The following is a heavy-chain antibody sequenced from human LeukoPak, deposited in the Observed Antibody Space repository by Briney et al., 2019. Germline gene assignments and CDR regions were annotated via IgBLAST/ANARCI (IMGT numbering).Heavy chain of an antibody. V-gene: IGHV3-30*03. D-gene: IGHD4-17*01. Sequence: GGSLRLSCVVSGFPFSTYAMHWVRQAPGKGLEWVAVIGSDGRNRNYVDSVKGRFTISRDNSKNTLFLQMDSLRPEDTAVYHCARGSDYGDYPRVLDYWGQGTLVTVSS. CDR1: GFPFSTYA. CDR2: IGSDGRNR. J-gene: IGHJ4*02. CDR3: ARGSDYGDYPRVLDY.